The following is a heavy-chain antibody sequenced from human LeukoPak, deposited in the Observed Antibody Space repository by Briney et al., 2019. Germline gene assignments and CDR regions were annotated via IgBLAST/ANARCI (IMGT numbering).Heavy chain of an antibody. CDR2: ISSSSYI. V-gene: IGHV3-21*01. CDR3: ARTPGIAAALDY. CDR1: GFTFSSYS. J-gene: IGHJ4*02. D-gene: IGHD6-13*01. Sequence: GGSLRLSCAASGFTFSSYSMNWVRQAPGKGLEWVSSISSSSYIYYADSVKGRFTISRDNAKNSLYLQMNSLRAEDTAVYYCARTPGIAAALDYWGQGTLVTVSS.